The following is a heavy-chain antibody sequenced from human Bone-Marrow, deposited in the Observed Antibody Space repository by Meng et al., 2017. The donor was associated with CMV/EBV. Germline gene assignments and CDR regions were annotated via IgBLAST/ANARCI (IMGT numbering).Heavy chain of an antibody. Sequence: GESLKISCAASGFTFSSYGMHWVRQAPGKGLEWVSVICTGDTTHYADFVKGRFTISRDSSKNTLYLQMNSLRAEDTALYYCAVGHYSRKVAYWGQGTLVTVSS. CDR1: GFTFSSYG. J-gene: IGHJ4*02. CDR3: AVGHYSRKVAY. CDR2: ICTGDTT. D-gene: IGHD2-21*01. V-gene: IGHV3-NL1*01.